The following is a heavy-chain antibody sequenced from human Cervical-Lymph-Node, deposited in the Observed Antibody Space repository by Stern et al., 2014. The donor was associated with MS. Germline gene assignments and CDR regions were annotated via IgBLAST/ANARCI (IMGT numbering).Heavy chain of an antibody. Sequence: QVQLVQSGGGVVQPGRSLRLSCAASGFTFSSYGMHWVRQAPGKGLEWGAVISYDGSNKYYADSVKGRFTISRDNSKNTLYLQMNSLRAEDTAVYYCAKGSYDSSGYSHFEYWGQGTLVTVSS. CDR3: AKGSYDSSGYSHFEY. CDR1: GFTFSSYG. D-gene: IGHD3-22*01. J-gene: IGHJ4*02. V-gene: IGHV3-30*18. CDR2: ISYDGSNK.